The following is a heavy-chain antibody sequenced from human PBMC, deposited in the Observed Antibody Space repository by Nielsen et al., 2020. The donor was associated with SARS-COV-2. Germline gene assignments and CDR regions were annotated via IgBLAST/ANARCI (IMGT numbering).Heavy chain of an antibody. J-gene: IGHJ5*02. D-gene: IGHD3-3*01. Sequence: GGSLRLSCAASGFTFSSYGMHWVRQAPGKGLEWVAVISYDGSNKYYADSVKGRFTISRDNSKNTLYLQMNSLRAEDTAVYYCAKGGRITIFGGGRNWFDPWGQGTLVTVSS. CDR2: ISYDGSNK. V-gene: IGHV3-30*18. CDR1: GFTFSSYG. CDR3: AKGGRITIFGGGRNWFDP.